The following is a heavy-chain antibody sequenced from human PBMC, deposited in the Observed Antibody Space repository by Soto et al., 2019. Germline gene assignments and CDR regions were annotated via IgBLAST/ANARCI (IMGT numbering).Heavy chain of an antibody. CDR2: ISYDGKKK. J-gene: IGHJ4*02. D-gene: IGHD3-10*01. Sequence: QVQLVESGGGVVQPGRSLRLSCAASGFTFSSHSMHWVRQGPGKGLEWVAVISYDGKKKYYADSVKGRFTISRDNSQNTLYLQMNSLRDEDTAVYYCGRDMYYDSGTIFDNWGQGTLVTVSS. CDR3: GRDMYYDSGTIFDN. CDR1: GFTFSSHS. V-gene: IGHV3-30*04.